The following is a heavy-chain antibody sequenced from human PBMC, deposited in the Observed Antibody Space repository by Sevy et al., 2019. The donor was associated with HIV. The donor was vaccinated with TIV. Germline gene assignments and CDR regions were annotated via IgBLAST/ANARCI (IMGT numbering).Heavy chain of an antibody. CDR2: ISFSGNT. J-gene: IGHJ4*02. CDR3: ARHWVGFGSGSRLRSYFDY. D-gene: IGHD3-10*01. Sequence: SETLSLTCTVSSASINSGGYSWTWIRQHPGKGLEWIGHISFSGNTSYNPSLQSRLSISRDTSKNHFSLRLGSVTAAETAVYYCARHWVGFGSGSRLRSYFDYWGQGTLVTVSS. V-gene: IGHV4-31*03. CDR1: SASINSGGYS.